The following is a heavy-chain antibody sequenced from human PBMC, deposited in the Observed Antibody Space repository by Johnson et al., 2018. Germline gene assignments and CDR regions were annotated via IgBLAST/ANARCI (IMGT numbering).Heavy chain of an antibody. CDR1: GFTFSSYG. V-gene: IGHV3-30*03. CDR3: ARLMCCGSPYMDV. Sequence: QVQLVQSGGGVVQPGRSLRLSCAASGFTFSSYGMHWVRQAPGKGLEWVAVVSYDGTKKYYADSVKGRLTISRDNYKNTLYLQMNSLRAEDTAVYYCARLMCCGSPYMDVWCRGTTVTVSS. CDR2: VSYDGTKK. J-gene: IGHJ6*03. D-gene: IGHD1-14*01.